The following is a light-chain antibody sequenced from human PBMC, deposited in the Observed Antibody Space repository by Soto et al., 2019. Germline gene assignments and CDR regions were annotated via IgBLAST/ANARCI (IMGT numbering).Light chain of an antibody. CDR2: VAS. CDR1: QSVSSN. CDR3: QQYNNCPPVT. J-gene: IGKJ1*01. V-gene: IGKV3-15*01. Sequence: EMVMTQSPATLSVSPGERATLSCRASQSVSSNLAWYQPKPGRAPRLLIYVASTRPTHIPARFSGSRSWTEFTLTITSLQSEDFAVYYCQQYNNCPPVTFGQGTKVEIK.